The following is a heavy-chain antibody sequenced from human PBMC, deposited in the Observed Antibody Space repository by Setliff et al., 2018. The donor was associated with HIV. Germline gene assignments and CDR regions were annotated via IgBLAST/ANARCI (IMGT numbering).Heavy chain of an antibody. CDR1: GLPFYNYW. J-gene: IGHJ4*02. V-gene: IGHV3-7*01. CDR3: ATQTGFYNSHWYGY. D-gene: IGHD6-13*01. Sequence: RLSCVASGLPFYNYWMTWLRRAPGRGLEWVANIKQDGSDMHYIESVKGRFTIFRDNAKNSVFLQMNSLRAGDTGVYYCATQTGFYNSHWYGYWGQGTMVTVSS. CDR2: IKQDGSDM.